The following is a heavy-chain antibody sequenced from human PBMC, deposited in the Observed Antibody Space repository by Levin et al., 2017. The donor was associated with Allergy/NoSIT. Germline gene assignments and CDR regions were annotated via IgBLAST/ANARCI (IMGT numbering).Heavy chain of an antibody. D-gene: IGHD6-19*01. J-gene: IGHJ4*02. CDR2: IYYTGDT. CDR1: NDSVNDYY. CDR3: ARAIALAGAADVDY. V-gene: IGHV4-59*02. Sequence: SETLSLTCTVSNDSVNDYYWNWIRQPPGKGPEWIGSIYYTGDTHYHPSLKSRVTITADKSNHQFFLTLRSVTAADTAVDDCARAIALAGAADVDYWGQGTLVTVSS.